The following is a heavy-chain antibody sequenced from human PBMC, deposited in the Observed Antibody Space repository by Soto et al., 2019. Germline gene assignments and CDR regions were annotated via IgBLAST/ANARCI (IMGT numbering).Heavy chain of an antibody. D-gene: IGHD2-2*01. J-gene: IGHJ4*02. V-gene: IGHV3-74*01. CDR1: GFTFSSYW. CDR3: ARVETCSSTSCYSVFDY. Sequence: EVQLVESGGGLVQPGGSLRLSCAASGFTFSSYWMHWVRQAPGKGLVWVSRINSDGSSTRYADSVKGRFTISRDNAKNTRYLQMISLRAEDTAVYYCARVETCSSTSCYSVFDYWGQGTLVTVSS. CDR2: INSDGSST.